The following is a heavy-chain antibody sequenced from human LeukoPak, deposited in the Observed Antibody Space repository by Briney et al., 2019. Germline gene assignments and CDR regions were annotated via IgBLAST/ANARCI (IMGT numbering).Heavy chain of an antibody. CDR3: ARVRVGATVDY. D-gene: IGHD1-26*01. CDR1: GYTFTGYY. Sequence: ASVKVTCNASGYTFTGYYMHWVRQAPGQGLEWMGWINPNSGGTNYAQKFQGRVTMTRDTSISTAYMELSRLRSDDTAVYYCARVRVGATVDYWGQGTLVTVSS. J-gene: IGHJ4*02. V-gene: IGHV1-2*02. CDR2: INPNSGGT.